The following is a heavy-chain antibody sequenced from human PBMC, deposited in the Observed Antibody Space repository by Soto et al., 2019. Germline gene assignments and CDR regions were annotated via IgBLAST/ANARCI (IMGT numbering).Heavy chain of an antibody. CDR2: IIPIFGTA. Sequence: QVQLVQSGAEVKKPGSSVKVSCKASGGTFSSYAISWVRQAPGQGLEWMGGIIPIFGTANYAQKVQGRVTITAASSPRTAHPALSSLRSYDPALYYCARGPLFGDPVTSSLAPHHFDYLGQGTLVPVSS. D-gene: IGHD2-21*01. V-gene: IGHV1-69*12. CDR3: ARGPLFGDPVTSSLAPHHFDY. CDR1: GGTFSSYA. J-gene: IGHJ4*02.